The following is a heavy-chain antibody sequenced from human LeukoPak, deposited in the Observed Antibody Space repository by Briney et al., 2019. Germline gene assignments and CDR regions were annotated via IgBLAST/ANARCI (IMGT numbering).Heavy chain of an antibody. J-gene: IGHJ6*03. D-gene: IGHD6-6*01. V-gene: IGHV3-30*02. CDR2: IRYDGSNK. Sequence: PGQSLTLSCATSGFVFHRYCIHWVRHAPGKGREWVAFIRYDGSNKYYADSVKGRFTISRDNSKNTLYLQMNSLRAEDTAVYYCAKDNRIATLSHYYYYYMDVWGKGTTVTVSS. CDR1: GFVFHRYC. CDR3: AKDNRIATLSHYYYYYMDV.